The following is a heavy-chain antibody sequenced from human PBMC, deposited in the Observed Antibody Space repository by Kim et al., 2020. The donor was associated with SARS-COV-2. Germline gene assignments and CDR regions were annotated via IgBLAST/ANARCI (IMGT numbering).Heavy chain of an antibody. CDR3: ARDFEQGALDDAFDI. Sequence: GGSLRLSCAASGFTFTSYSMNWVRQAPGKGLEWVSSITSSSSYIYYADSVKGRFTISRDNARNSLYLQMNSLRAEDTAVYYCARDFEQGALDDAFDIWGQGTMVTVSS. J-gene: IGHJ3*02. CDR1: GFTFTSYS. V-gene: IGHV3-21*01. CDR2: ITSSSSYI. D-gene: IGHD1-1*01.